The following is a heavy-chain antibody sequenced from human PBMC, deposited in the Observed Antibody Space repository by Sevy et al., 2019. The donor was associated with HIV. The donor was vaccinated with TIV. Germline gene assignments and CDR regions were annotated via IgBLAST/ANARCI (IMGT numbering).Heavy chain of an antibody. V-gene: IGHV4-39*01. D-gene: IGHD3-10*01. CDR1: GGSISSSTNY. CDR3: ARMLQWFSYCFDS. Sequence: SDTLSLTCTVSGGSISSSTNYWGWIRQPPGKGLEWIGSIYYSGSTYYNPSLKSRVTISVDTSKNQFSLKLSPVPAADTDGYYCARMLQWFSYCFDSWGQGTLVTVSS. J-gene: IGHJ4*01. CDR2: IYYSGST.